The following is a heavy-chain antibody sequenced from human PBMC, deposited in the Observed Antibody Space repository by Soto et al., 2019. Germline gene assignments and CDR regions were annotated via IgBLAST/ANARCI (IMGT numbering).Heavy chain of an antibody. CDR1: GFTFSNAW. CDR3: TSGGWSGYYKPLYYFDY. D-gene: IGHD3-3*01. V-gene: IGHV3-15*01. CDR2: IKSKTDGGTT. J-gene: IGHJ4*02. Sequence: GGSLRLSCAASGFTFSNAWMSWVHQAPGKGLEWVGRIKSKTDGGTTDYAAPVKGRFTISRDDSKNTLYLQMNSLKTEDTAVYYCTSGGWSGYYKPLYYFDYWGQGTLVTVSS.